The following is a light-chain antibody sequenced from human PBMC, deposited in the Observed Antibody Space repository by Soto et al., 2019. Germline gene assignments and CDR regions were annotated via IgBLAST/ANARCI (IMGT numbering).Light chain of an antibody. CDR1: QSISSW. Sequence: DIQMTQSPSTLSASVGDRVTITCRASQSISSWLAWYQQKPGKAPNLLIYDASTLRSGVPSRFSGSGSGTEFTLSISSLQPEDFATYYCQQYNSYLLTFGGGTKVEIK. CDR2: DAS. V-gene: IGKV1-5*01. J-gene: IGKJ4*01. CDR3: QQYNSYLLT.